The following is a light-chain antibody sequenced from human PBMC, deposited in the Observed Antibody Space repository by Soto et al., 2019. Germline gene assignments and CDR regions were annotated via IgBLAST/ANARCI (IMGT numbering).Light chain of an antibody. Sequence: ERVMTQSPVTLSVSPGASVTLSCRASQSGGTNLAWYQQKPGQAPSLLIYGVSTRATGIPTRFSGSGSGRQFTLTIGSLQSEDFAVYYCQHYNNWPQTFGQGTKVEIK. CDR1: QSGGTN. J-gene: IGKJ1*01. CDR3: QHYNNWPQT. CDR2: GVS. V-gene: IGKV3-15*01.